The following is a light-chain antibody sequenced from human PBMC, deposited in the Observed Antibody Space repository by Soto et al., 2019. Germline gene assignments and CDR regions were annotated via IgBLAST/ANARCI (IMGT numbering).Light chain of an antibody. CDR1: QRVTNTY. Sequence: SAGERTVLSCRTSQRVTNTYVAWYQQQPGQAPRLLISATSNRATGIPDRFIGSGSGTDFTLTISRLEPEDFAVFYCQQYGNSEIIFGQGTRLEIK. CDR3: QQYGNSEII. V-gene: IGKV3-20*01. J-gene: IGKJ5*01. CDR2: ATS.